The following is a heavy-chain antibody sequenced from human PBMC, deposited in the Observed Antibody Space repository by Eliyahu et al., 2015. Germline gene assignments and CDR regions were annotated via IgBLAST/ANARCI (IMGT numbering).Heavy chain of an antibody. CDR3: ATREPGAATDY. D-gene: IGHD1-14*01. Sequence: QVQLVQSGAEVKKPGASVKVSCKASGYTFTSYYMHWVRQAPGQGLEWMGIINPSGGSTSYAQKFQGRVTMTRDTSTSTVYMELSSLRSEDTAVYYCATREPGAATDYWGQGTLVTVSS. CDR2: INPSGGST. V-gene: IGHV1-46*01. CDR1: GYTFTSYY. J-gene: IGHJ4*02.